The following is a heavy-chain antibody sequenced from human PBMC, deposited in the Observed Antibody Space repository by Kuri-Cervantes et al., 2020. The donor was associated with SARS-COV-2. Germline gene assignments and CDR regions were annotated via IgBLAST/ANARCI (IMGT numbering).Heavy chain of an antibody. V-gene: IGHV4-39*01. J-gene: IGHJ4*02. CDR2: IYYSGST. D-gene: IGHD6-13*01. CDR1: GGSISSSSYY. Sequence: SETLSLTCTVSGGSISSSSYYWGWIRQPPGKGLEWIGSIYYSGSTYYNPSLKSRVTISVDTSKNRFSLKLSSVTAADTAVYYCARLEIPLVAAAYAYWGQGTLVTVSS. CDR3: ARLEIPLVAAAYAY.